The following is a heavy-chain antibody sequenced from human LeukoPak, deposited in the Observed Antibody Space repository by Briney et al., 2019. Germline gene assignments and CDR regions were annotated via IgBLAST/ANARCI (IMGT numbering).Heavy chain of an antibody. CDR1: GGSISSGSYY. D-gene: IGHD5-24*01. Sequence: SETLSLTCTVSGGSISSGSYYWSWIRQPAGKGLEWIGRISTSGSTNYNPSLKSRVTISVDTSKNQFSLKLRSVTAADTAVYYCARDGGRGVRDGYNLNWYFDLWGRGTLVTVSS. J-gene: IGHJ2*01. CDR3: ARDGGRGVRDGYNLNWYFDL. V-gene: IGHV4-61*02. CDR2: ISTSGST.